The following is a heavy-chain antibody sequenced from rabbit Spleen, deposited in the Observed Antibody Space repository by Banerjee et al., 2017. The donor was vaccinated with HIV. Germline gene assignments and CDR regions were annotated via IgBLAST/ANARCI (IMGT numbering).Heavy chain of an antibody. D-gene: IGHD6-1*01. J-gene: IGHJ4*01. CDR2: IVTANGVT. Sequence: QQQLVESGGGLVKPGASLTLTCKASGFDLSSYYDMCWVRQAPGKGLEWIGCIVTANGVTYYANWVNGRFTISSHNAQNTLYLQLNSLTAADTATYFCVREAGYGGYGDANLWGPGTLVTVS. CDR1: GFDLSSYYD. CDR3: VREAGYGGYGDANL. V-gene: IGHV1S43*01.